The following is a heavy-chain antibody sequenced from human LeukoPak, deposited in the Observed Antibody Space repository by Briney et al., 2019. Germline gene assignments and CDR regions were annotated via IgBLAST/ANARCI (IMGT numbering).Heavy chain of an antibody. Sequence: GGSLRLSCAASGFTVSSNYMSWVRQAPGKGLGWVSVIYSGGSTYYADSVKGRFTISRDNSKNTLYLQMNSLRAEDTAVYYCARVASGIAVAGHWGQGTLVTVSS. CDR2: IYSGGST. CDR1: GFTVSSNY. V-gene: IGHV3-66*02. J-gene: IGHJ4*02. D-gene: IGHD6-19*01. CDR3: ARVASGIAVAGH.